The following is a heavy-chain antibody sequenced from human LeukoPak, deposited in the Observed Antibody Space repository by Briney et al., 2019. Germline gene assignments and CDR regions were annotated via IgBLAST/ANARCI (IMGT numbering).Heavy chain of an antibody. CDR1: ALTFSSYR. D-gene: IGHD2-8*02. Sequence: PGGSLRLSCGVSALTFSSYRGESVRQAPGNVLEWVSSIMCSSSYIYYADSVKDRFTISRDNAKNYLYLQMKSLGAEDTAVYYCARDGHNPPAETLNCTGGACSRSGRMDVWGKGTTVTVSS. CDR3: ARDGHNPPAETLNCTGGACSRSGRMDV. J-gene: IGHJ6*04. CDR2: IMCSSSYI. V-gene: IGHV3-21*01.